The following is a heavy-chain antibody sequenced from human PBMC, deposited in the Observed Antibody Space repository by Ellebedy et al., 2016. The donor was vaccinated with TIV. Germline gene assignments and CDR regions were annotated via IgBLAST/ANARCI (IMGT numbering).Heavy chain of an antibody. D-gene: IGHD3-22*01. CDR3: ATGDYYDRSFEF. V-gene: IGHV1-8*02. J-gene: IGHJ4*02. CDR1: GYTFTTSG. Sequence: ASVKVSCKASGYTFTTSGITWVRQAPGQGLEWMGWMNPNSGNTGYAQKFQGRVTMTRNTSINTADMELSSLTSEDTAVYYCATGDYYDRSFEFWGQGTLVTVSS. CDR2: MNPNSGNT.